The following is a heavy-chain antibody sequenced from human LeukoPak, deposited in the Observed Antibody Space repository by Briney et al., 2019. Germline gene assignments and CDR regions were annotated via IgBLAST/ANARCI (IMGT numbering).Heavy chain of an antibody. Sequence: SETLSLTCAVYGGSFSGYYWSWIRQPPGKGLEWIGEINHSGSTNYNPSLKSRVTISVDTSKNQFSLKLSSVTAADTAVYYCARARYQLLTKPPFDYWGQGILVTVSS. J-gene: IGHJ4*02. D-gene: IGHD2-2*01. CDR3: ARARYQLLTKPPFDY. CDR1: GGSFSGYY. V-gene: IGHV4-34*01. CDR2: INHSGST.